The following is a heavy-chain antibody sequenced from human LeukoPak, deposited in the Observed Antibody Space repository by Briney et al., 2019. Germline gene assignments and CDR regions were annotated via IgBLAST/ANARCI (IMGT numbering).Heavy chain of an antibody. V-gene: IGHV3-13*01. CDR2: IGTAGDT. CDR1: GFTFSSYD. Sequence: PGGSLRLSCAASGFTFSSYDMHWVRQATGKGLEWVSAIGTAGDTYYPGSVKGRFTISRDNSKNTLYLQMNSLRAEDTAVYYCAKGNTFISYYFEYWGQGTLVTVSS. J-gene: IGHJ4*02. CDR3: AKGNTFISYYFEY. D-gene: IGHD2/OR15-2a*01.